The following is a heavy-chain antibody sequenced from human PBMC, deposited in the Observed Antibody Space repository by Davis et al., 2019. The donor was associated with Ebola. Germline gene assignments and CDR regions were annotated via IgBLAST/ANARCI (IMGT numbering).Heavy chain of an antibody. V-gene: IGHV3-23*01. D-gene: IGHD6-6*01. CDR2: ISGSGGNT. Sequence: GESLKISCAASGFTFSSYAMSWVRQAPGKGLEWVSAISGSGGNTYYADSVKGRFTISRDNSKNTLYLQMNSLRAEDTAVYYCAKEITTIGRPILDHWGQGTLVTVSS. CDR1: GFTFSSYA. J-gene: IGHJ4*02. CDR3: AKEITTIGRPILDH.